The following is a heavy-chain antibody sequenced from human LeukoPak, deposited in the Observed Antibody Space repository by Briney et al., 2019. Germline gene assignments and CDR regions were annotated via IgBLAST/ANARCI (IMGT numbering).Heavy chain of an antibody. CDR3: AKDRSGSYSQGLDY. CDR2: ISGGGGSI. CDR1: GFTFSSYA. Sequence: GGSLRLSCAASGFTFSSYAMSWVRQAPGKGLEWVSAISGGGGSIDYADSVKGRFTISRDNSNNTLYLQMNSLRADDTAVYYCAKDRSGSYSQGLDYWGQGTLVTVSS. D-gene: IGHD1-26*01. J-gene: IGHJ4*02. V-gene: IGHV3-23*01.